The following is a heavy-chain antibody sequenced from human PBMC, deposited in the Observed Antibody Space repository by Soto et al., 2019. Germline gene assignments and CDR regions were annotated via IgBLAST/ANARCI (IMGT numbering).Heavy chain of an antibody. Sequence: SETLSLTCTVSGGSMRNYFWTWLRQPPGKGLEWIGYIHYSGTTSFFPSYNPSLRSRVTISEDTSKNQFSLKLLSVTTADTAVYFCAAGEASSRNLAPYYLDFWGQGTLVTVSS. CDR1: GGSMRNYF. CDR2: IHYSGTT. D-gene: IGHD6-13*01. J-gene: IGHJ4*02. CDR3: AAGEASSRNLAPYYLDF. V-gene: IGHV4-59*01.